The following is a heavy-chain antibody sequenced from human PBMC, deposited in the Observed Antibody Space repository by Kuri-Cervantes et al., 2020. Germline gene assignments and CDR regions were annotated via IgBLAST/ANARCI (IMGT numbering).Heavy chain of an antibody. Sequence: LSLTCAASGFTFSSYAMSWVRQAPGKGLEWVSSISSSSSYIYYADSVKGRFTISRDNAKNSLYLQMNSLRAEDTAVYYCARERDDFWSGYYTWAGDYYYYGMDVWGQGTTVTVSS. J-gene: IGHJ6*02. V-gene: IGHV3-21*01. CDR3: ARERDDFWSGYYTWAGDYYYYGMDV. CDR2: ISSSSSYI. D-gene: IGHD3-3*01. CDR1: GFTFSSYA.